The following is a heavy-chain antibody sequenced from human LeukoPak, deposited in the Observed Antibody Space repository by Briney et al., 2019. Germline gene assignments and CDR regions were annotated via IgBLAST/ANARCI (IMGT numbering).Heavy chain of an antibody. CDR3: AKVAEVGATGYYYYMDV. D-gene: IGHD1-26*01. CDR2: IYSGGST. Sequence: GGSLRLSRAASEFTFSGYWMSWVRQAPGKGLEWVSVIYSGGSTYYADSVKGRFTISRDNSKNTLYLQMNSLRAEDTAVYYCAKVAEVGATGYYYYMDVWGKGTTVTTSS. V-gene: IGHV3-66*01. CDR1: EFTFSGYW. J-gene: IGHJ6*03.